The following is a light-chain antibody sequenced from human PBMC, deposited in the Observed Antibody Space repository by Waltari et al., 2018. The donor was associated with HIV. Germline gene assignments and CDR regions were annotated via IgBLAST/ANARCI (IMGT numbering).Light chain of an antibody. CDR3: GTWDTRLSAWV. J-gene: IGLJ3*02. CDR1: GSTIGNNY. Sequence: QSVLTQPPSVSAAPGQKVTISCSGSGSTIGNNYVSWYQQLPGTAPKVLMFENNKRHSGAPDRFSGSKSDTSATLAITGLQPGDEAYYYCGTWDTRLSAWVFGGGTKLSVL. CDR2: ENN. V-gene: IGLV1-51*02.